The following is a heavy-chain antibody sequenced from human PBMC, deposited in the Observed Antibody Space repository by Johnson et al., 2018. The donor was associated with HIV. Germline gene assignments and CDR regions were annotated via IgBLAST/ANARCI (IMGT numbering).Heavy chain of an antibody. Sequence: VQLVESGGGVVQPGGSLRLSCAASGFTFSSYWMHWVRQAPGKGLEWVSGIDWNGGSSGYADSVKGRFSISRDNGKNSLYLQMNSLRAEDTAVYYCAKDPYSGSPIDIWGQGTMVTVSS. D-gene: IGHD1-26*01. CDR1: GFTFSSYW. J-gene: IGHJ3*02. CDR3: AKDPYSGSPIDI. CDR2: IDWNGGSS. V-gene: IGHV3-20*04.